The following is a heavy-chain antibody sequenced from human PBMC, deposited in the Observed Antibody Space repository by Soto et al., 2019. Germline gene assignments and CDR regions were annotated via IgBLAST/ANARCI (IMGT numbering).Heavy chain of an antibody. CDR1: GGSFSCYY. J-gene: IGHJ4*02. CDR2: INHSGST. CDR3: ARXKLSDYVWGSYRYHFDY. Sequence: SETLSLTCAVYGGSFSCYYWSWIRQPPGKGLEWIGEINHSGSTNYNPSLKSRVTISVDTSKNQFSLKLSSVTAADTAVYYCARXKLSDYVWGSYRYHFDYWGQGTVVTVSS. V-gene: IGHV4-34*01. D-gene: IGHD3-16*02.